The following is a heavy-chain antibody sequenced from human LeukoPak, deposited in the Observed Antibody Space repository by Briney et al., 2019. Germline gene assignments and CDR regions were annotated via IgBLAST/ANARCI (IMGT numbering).Heavy chain of an antibody. V-gene: IGHV3-7*01. CDR2: INEDETQK. CDR1: GITFSRSL. Sequence: GGSLRPSCAASGITFSRSLMTWVRQAPGKGLEWVANINEDETQKYYVDSVKGRFRISRDNAKISVYLQMDSLRADDTGTYYCPTSNRFWGRSDSWGQGTLVTVSS. D-gene: IGHD3-16*01. CDR3: PTSNRFWGRSDS. J-gene: IGHJ4*02.